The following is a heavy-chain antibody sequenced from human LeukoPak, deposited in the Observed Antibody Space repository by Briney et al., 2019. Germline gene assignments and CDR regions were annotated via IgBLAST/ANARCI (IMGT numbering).Heavy chain of an antibody. CDR3: AKIVGATNGYFDY. V-gene: IGHV1-46*01. CDR1: GYTFTNYY. CDR2: INPSIGTT. Sequence: ASVKVSCKASGYTFTNYYIHWVRQAPGQGLEWMGIINPSIGTTSYAQKFQGRITMTTDTSTSTVYMELSSLRSEDTAVYYCAKIVGATNGYFDYWGQGTLVSVSS. D-gene: IGHD1-26*01. J-gene: IGHJ4*02.